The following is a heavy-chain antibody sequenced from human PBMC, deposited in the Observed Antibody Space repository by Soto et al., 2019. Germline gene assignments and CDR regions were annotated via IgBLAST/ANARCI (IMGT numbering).Heavy chain of an antibody. Sequence: SLRLACAACGFTVGVYAMHCVRQVAWRGLEWVSGFKWNSVDVGYADSVKGRFTISRDNTKNSLYLQMNSLRPEDTAVYYCAKDRSSGSPYYGMDFWGQGTMVTVSS. D-gene: IGHD3-10*01. V-gene: IGHV3-9*01. J-gene: IGHJ6*02. CDR2: FKWNSVDV. CDR3: AKDRSSGSPYYGMDF. CDR1: GFTVGVYA.